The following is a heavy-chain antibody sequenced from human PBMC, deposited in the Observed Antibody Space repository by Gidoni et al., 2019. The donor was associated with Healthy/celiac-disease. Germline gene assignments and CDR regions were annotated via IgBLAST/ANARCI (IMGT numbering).Heavy chain of an antibody. J-gene: IGHJ6*02. CDR1: GGNFSSYA. Sequence: QVQLVQSGAEVKKPGSSVKVSCKASGGNFSSYAISWVRQAPGQGLEWMGGIIPIFGTANYAQKFQGRVTITADESTSTAYMELSSLRSEDTAVYYCARDGVTTVVTLTDYYYYGMDVWGQGTTVTVSS. CDR3: ARDGVTTVVTLTDYYYYGMDV. V-gene: IGHV1-69*01. D-gene: IGHD4-17*01. CDR2: IIPIFGTA.